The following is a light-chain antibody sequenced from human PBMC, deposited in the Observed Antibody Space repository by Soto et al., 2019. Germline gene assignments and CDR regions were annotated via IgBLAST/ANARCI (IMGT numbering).Light chain of an antibody. Sequence: DIQMTQSPSSLSASVGDRVTITCRASQDISTSLAWYQQKPGKVPNPLIYGASTLQSGVPSRFSGSGSGTDFTLTIASLLPEDVATYHCHKYKSAPTTFDPGTKVDVK. V-gene: IGKV1-27*01. CDR2: GAS. J-gene: IGKJ3*01. CDR1: QDISTS. CDR3: HKYKSAPTT.